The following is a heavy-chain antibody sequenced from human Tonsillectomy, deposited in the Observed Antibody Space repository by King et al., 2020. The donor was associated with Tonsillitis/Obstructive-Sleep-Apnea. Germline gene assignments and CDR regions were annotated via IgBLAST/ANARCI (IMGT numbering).Heavy chain of an antibody. D-gene: IGHD2-2*02. CDR3: ARDVSGYCSSTSCYKGQAFAN. CDR1: GFTLSSYE. CDR2: ISSSGSSI. J-gene: IGHJ3*02. Sequence: EVQLVESGGGLVQPGGSLRVSCAASGFTLSSYEMNWVRQAPGKGLEWISYISSSGSSIYYADSVKGRFTISRDNGKNSLYLQMNSLRAEDTAVYYCARDVSGYCSSTSCYKGQAFANWGQGTMVTVSS. V-gene: IGHV3-48*03.